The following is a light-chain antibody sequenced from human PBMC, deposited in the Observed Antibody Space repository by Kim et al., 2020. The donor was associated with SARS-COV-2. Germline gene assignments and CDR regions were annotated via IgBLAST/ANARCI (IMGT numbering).Light chain of an antibody. CDR2: DAS. Sequence: LSARKRATRTCRASQSLRSYVARYQQKPGQAPRLLIYDASNRATRIPARFSGSGSGTDFTLTISSLEPEDFAVYYCQQRSNWPLTFGGGTKVDIK. CDR1: QSLRSY. J-gene: IGKJ4*01. CDR3: QQRSNWPLT. V-gene: IGKV3-11*01.